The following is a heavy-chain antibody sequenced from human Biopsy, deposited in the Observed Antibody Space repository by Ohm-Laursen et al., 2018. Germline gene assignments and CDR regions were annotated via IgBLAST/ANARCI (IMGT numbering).Heavy chain of an antibody. D-gene: IGHD4-23*01. CDR2: ISHTGYT. CDR3: ARGSNDFGGLYFPR. Sequence: SETLSLTCTVSGVSINGGRYYWNWIRHHPGKGLEWIGHISHTGYTSYNASLKSRVTISVDTSRNHFSLRLSSLTAADTAVYYCARGSNDFGGLYFPRWGQGTLLTVSS. V-gene: IGHV4-61*03. CDR1: GVSINGGRYY. J-gene: IGHJ4*02.